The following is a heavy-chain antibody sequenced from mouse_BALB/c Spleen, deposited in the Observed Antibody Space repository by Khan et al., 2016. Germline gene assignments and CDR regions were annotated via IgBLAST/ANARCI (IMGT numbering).Heavy chain of an antibody. Sequence: QMQLEESGPDLVAPSQSLSITCTVSGFSLTSYGVHWVRQPPGKGLEWLVVIWSDGSTTYNSALKSRLSISKDNSKSQVFLKMNSLQTDDTAMYYCARSTAYYYAMDYWGQGTSVTVSS. D-gene: IGHD1-2*01. J-gene: IGHJ4*01. CDR2: IWSDGST. CDR1: GFSLTSYG. V-gene: IGHV2-6-2*01. CDR3: ARSTAYYYAMDY.